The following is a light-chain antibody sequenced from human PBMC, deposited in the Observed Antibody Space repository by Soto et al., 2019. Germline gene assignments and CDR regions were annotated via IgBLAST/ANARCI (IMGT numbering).Light chain of an antibody. J-gene: IGKJ1*01. Sequence: DIQMTQSPSTLSGSVGDRVTITCRASQTISSWLAWYQQKPGKAPKLLIYKASTLKSGLPSRFSGSGSGTEFTLSITRLDPEHFAVYYCQYYDESMWTLGQGTKVDIK. CDR2: KAS. V-gene: IGKV1-5*03. CDR3: QYYDESMWT. CDR1: QTISSW.